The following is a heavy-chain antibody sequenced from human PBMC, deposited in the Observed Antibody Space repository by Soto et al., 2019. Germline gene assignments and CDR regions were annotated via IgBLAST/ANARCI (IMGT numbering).Heavy chain of an antibody. J-gene: IGHJ5*02. CDR1: GGSISSYY. V-gene: IGHV4-59*08. CDR2: IYYSGST. CDR3: ARHGRHRRWFDP. Sequence: SETLSLTCTVSGGSISSYYWSWIRQPPGKGLEWIGYIYYSGSTNYNPSLKRRVTISVDTSKNQFSLKLSSVTAADTAVYYCARHGRHRRWFDPWGQGTLVTVSS.